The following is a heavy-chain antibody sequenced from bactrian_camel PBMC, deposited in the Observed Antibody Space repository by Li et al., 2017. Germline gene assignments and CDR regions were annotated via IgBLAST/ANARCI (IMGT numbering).Heavy chain of an antibody. CDR2: IYSGDHST. CDR1: LNPDSRFC. J-gene: IGHJ4*01. Sequence: HVQLVESGGGSVQSGGSLRLSCASSLNPDSRFCLAWIRQAPGKEREEVALIYSGDHSTYYLDSVKGRFTISLDAAANTLYLRMDSLRPEDTAMYYCAASLGKTYCHAAFFLTRARPNFGIMGQGTQVTVS. D-gene: IGHD5*01. V-gene: IGHV3S39*01.